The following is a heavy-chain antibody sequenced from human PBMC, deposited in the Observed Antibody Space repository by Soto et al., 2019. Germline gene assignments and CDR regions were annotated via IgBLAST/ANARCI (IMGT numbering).Heavy chain of an antibody. CDR2: IGTGGDT. V-gene: IGHV3-13*01. Sequence: HPGGSLGLSCAASGFTFSTYDMHWVRQVTGKGLEWVSAIGTGGDTYYPDSVKGRFTISRENAKNSLYLQMNSLRAEDTAVYYCARDRVNWYFDLWGRGTLVTVSS. J-gene: IGHJ2*01. D-gene: IGHD3-10*01. CDR1: GFTFSTYD. CDR3: ARDRVNWYFDL.